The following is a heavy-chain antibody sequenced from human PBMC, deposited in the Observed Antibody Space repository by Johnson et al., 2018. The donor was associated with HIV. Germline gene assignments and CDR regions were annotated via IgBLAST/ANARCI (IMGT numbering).Heavy chain of an antibody. Sequence: VQLVESRGVLVQPGGSLRLSCAASGFTVSSNEMSWVRQAPGKGLEWVSSISGGSTYYADSMQGRLPISRDNSKNTLYLQMNSLRAEDTAVYYCARVDGSGSLGAFDIWGQGTMVTVSS. J-gene: IGHJ3*02. D-gene: IGHD3-10*01. CDR1: GFTVSSNE. CDR2: ISGGST. CDR3: ARVDGSGSLGAFDI. V-gene: IGHV3-38-3*01.